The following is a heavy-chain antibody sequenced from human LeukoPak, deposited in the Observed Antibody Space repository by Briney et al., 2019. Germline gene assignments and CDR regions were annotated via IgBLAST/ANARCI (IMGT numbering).Heavy chain of an antibody. D-gene: IGHD3-22*01. CDR3: ARVPPGYYDSSGYYDY. V-gene: IGHV1-69*06. CDR2: IIPIFGTA. J-gene: IGHJ4*02. CDR1: GGTFSSYA. Sequence: SVKVSCKASGGTFSSYAVSWVRQAPGQGLEWMGRIIPIFGTANYAQKFQGRVTITADKSTSTAYMELSSLRSEDTAVYYCARVPPGYYDSSGYYDYWGQGTLVTVSS.